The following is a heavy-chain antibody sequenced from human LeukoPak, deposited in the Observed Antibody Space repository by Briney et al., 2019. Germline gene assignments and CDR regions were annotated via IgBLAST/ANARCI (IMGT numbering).Heavy chain of an antibody. CDR2: IYYSGST. CDR1: GGSISSYY. D-gene: IGHD6-13*01. J-gene: IGHJ4*02. Sequence: SETLSLTCTVSGGSISSYYWSWIRQPPGKGLEWIGYIYYSGSTNYNPSLKSRVTISVDTSKNQFSLKLSPVTAADTAVYYCARDRSSSWYDYWGQGTLVTVSS. CDR3: ARDRSSSWYDY. V-gene: IGHV4-59*01.